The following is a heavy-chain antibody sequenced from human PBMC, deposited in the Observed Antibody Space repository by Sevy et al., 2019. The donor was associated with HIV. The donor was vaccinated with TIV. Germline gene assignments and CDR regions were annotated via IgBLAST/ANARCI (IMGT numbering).Heavy chain of an antibody. CDR1: GFIFSNYG. CDR2: ISGSGGST. CDR3: EAIATAGRDY. V-gene: IGHV3-23*01. D-gene: IGHD6-13*01. Sequence: GGSLRLSCAASGFIFSNYGMNWVRQAPGKGLEWVSTISGSGGSTYYADSVKGRFTISRDNSKNTLDLQMNSLRAEDTAVYYCEAIATAGRDYWGQGTLVTVSS. J-gene: IGHJ4*02.